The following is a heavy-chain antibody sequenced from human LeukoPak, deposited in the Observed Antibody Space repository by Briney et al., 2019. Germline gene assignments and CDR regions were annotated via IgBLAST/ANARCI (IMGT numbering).Heavy chain of an antibody. CDR3: ARVCTARYYYYMDV. CDR1: GGSTSSSSYY. V-gene: IGHV4-39*07. CDR2: TYHGGNT. Sequence: SETLSLTCTVSGGSTSSSSYYWGWIRQPPGKGLEWIGMTYHGGNTFYNPSLKSRVSISIDTSKNQFSLKVNSVTAADTAVYYCARVCTARYYYYMDVWGKGTTVTVSS. J-gene: IGHJ6*03. D-gene: IGHD5-18*01.